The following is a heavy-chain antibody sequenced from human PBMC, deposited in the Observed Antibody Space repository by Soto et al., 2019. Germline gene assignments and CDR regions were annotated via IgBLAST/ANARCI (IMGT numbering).Heavy chain of an antibody. CDR3: ARSGLTYYYDSSGYYPFYYFDY. J-gene: IGHJ4*02. CDR2: A. V-gene: IGHV1-69*01. Sequence: ANYAQKFQGRVTITADESTSTAYMELSSLRSEDTAVYYCARSGLTYYYDSSGYYPFYYFDYWGQGPLVTVSS. D-gene: IGHD3-22*01.